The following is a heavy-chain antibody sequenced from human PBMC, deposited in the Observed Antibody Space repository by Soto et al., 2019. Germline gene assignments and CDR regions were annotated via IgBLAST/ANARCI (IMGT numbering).Heavy chain of an antibody. CDR2: INHSGST. J-gene: IGHJ6*02. CDR3: ARGPRYFDWFSYYYYGMDV. Sequence: QVQLQQWGAGLLKPSETLSLTCAVYGGSFSGYYWSWIRQPPGKGLEWIGEINHSGSTNYNPSLKSRVTISVDTSKNQFSLKLSSVTAADTAVYYCARGPRYFDWFSYYYYGMDVWGQGTTVTVSS. D-gene: IGHD3-9*01. CDR1: GGSFSGYY. V-gene: IGHV4-34*01.